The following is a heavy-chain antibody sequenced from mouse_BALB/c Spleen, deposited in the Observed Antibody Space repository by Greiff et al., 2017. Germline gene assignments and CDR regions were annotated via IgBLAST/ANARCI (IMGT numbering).Heavy chain of an antibody. D-gene: IGHD1-1*01. CDR3: TSGFTTYFDY. Sequence: VQLQQSGAELVRPGASVTLSCKASGYTFTDYEMHWVKQTPVHGLEWIGAIDPETGGTAYNQKFKGKATLTADKSSSTAYMELRSLTSEDSAVYYCTSGFTTYFDYWGQGTTLTVSS. CDR1: GYTFTDYE. V-gene: IGHV1-15*01. CDR2: IDPETGGT. J-gene: IGHJ2*01.